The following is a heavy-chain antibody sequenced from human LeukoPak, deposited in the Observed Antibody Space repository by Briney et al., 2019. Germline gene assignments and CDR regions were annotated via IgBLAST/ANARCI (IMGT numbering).Heavy chain of an antibody. CDR3: ARDRWFDP. CDR1: GGSVSNYF. Sequence: SETLSLTCTVSGGSVSNYFWSWIRQPPGKGLEWIGYIYYSGNTNYSPSLKSRVTMSVDTSKNQFSLKLSSVTAADTAVYYCARDRWFDPWGQGTLVTVSS. CDR2: IYYSGNT. J-gene: IGHJ5*02. V-gene: IGHV4-59*02.